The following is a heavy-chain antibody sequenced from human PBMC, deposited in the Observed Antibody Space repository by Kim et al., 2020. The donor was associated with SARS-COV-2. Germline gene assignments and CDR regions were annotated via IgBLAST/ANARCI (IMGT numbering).Heavy chain of an antibody. CDR3: ARDRADNFDY. V-gene: IGHV1-46*01. J-gene: IGHJ4*02. Sequence: STSYAQKFQGRVTRTRDTSTSTVYMELSRLRSEDTAVYYCARDRADNFDYWGQGTLVTVSS. CDR2: ST.